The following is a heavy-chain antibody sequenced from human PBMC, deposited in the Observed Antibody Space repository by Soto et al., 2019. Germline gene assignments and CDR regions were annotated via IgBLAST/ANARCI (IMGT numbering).Heavy chain of an antibody. Sequence: EVQLVESGGGLVQPGGSLRLSCVASGFSFRSYTMNWFRQAPGKGLEWVSDISRNASSISYADSVRGRFTISRDNAKTSLYLQMNSLRAEDTAVYYCARDREYCSGDNGDETGAAYWGQGALVTVSS. J-gene: IGHJ4*02. CDR2: ISRNASSI. CDR3: ARDREYCSGDNGDETGAAY. CDR1: GFSFRSYT. D-gene: IGHD2-15*01. V-gene: IGHV3-48*01.